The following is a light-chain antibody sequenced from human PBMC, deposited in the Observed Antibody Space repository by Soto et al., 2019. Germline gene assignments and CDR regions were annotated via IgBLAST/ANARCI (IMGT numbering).Light chain of an antibody. J-gene: IGKJ4*01. CDR3: QQFSSYPLT. CDR1: QTVRNNY. V-gene: IGKV3-20*01. Sequence: EFVLTQSPGTLSLSPGERATLSCRASQTVRNNYLAWYQQKPGQAPRSLIYDASSRATGIPDRFSGGGSGTDFTLTISRLEPEDFAVYYCQQFSSYPLTFGGGTKV. CDR2: DAS.